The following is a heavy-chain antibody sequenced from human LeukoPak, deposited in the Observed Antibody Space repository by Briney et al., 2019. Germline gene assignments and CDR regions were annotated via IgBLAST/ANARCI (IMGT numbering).Heavy chain of an antibody. D-gene: IGHD2-2*02. V-gene: IGHV4-59*01. J-gene: IGHJ4*02. CDR3: ARGRPLGLAARPHYFDY. CDR1: GGSISSYY. CDR2: LYYSGST. Sequence: SETLSLTCTVSGGSISSYYWTWIRQPPGKGLEWIGSLYYSGSTNYNPSLKSRVTISVDTSKNQFSLKLSSVTAADTAVYYCARGRPLGLAARPHYFDYWGQGTLVTVSS.